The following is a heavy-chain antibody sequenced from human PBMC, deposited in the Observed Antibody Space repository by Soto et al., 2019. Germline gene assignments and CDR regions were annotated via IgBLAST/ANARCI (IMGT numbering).Heavy chain of an antibody. J-gene: IGHJ6*02. CDR3: ARMVQLYSEAYYFGMDV. V-gene: IGHV4-31*03. D-gene: IGHD3-10*01. CDR1: GGSISSGGYY. Sequence: SETLSLTCTVSGGSISSGGYYCSWIRQHPGKGLERIGHIYHSGRTSYNPSLKSRVIISVATSESQFSLKVSSVTAADTAVYYCARMVQLYSEAYYFGMDVWGQGTTVTVS. CDR2: IYHSGRT.